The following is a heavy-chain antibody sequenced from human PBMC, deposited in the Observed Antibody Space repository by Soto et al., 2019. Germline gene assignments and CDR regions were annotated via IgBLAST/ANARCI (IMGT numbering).Heavy chain of an antibody. V-gene: IGHV3-33*08. Sequence: QVQLVESGGGEVQPGASLTLSCAASGFSFGSYAMHWVRLTPGKGLEWVTSIWSDASSGNYVGSVQGRFTVCRDKSKNTLYILMTSLRAEDMGVYYCGSEQQATTGAYMVVLGKGATVTVSS. CDR2: IWSDASSG. CDR3: GSEQQATTGAYMVV. CDR1: GFSFGSYA. D-gene: IGHD1-1*01. J-gene: IGHJ6*03.